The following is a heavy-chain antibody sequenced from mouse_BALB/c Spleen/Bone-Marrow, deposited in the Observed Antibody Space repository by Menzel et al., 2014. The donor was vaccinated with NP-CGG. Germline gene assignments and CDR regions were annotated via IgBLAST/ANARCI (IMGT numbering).Heavy chain of an antibody. J-gene: IGHJ3*01. V-gene: IGHV5-9-2*01. CDR1: GFTFSSYA. Sequence: EVQVVESGGGSVKPGGSLKLSCAASGFTFSSYAMSWVRQTPEKRLEWVATISSGGSYTYYPDSVKGRFTISRDNAKNNLYLQLSSLRSEDTALYYCARHAYYDQTEVSFVYWGQGTLVTVSA. CDR3: ARHAYYDQTEVSFVY. D-gene: IGHD2-4*01. CDR2: ISSGGSYT.